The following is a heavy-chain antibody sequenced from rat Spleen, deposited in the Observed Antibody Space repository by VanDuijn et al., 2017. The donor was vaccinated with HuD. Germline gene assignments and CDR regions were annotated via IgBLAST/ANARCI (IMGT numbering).Heavy chain of an antibody. CDR1: GFTFNKYW. Sequence: EVQLVESGGGPVQSGRSLKLSCVASGFTFNKYWMAWIRQAPGQGLEWVASITNSGGNTYYPDSVRGRFTVSRDNAKSTLYLQMNSLRSEDTATYYCTTGTIAAPYWYFDFWGPGTMVTVSS. J-gene: IGHJ1*01. CDR3: TTGTIAAPYWYFDF. D-gene: IGHD1-2*01. CDR2: ITNSGGNT. V-gene: IGHV5-31*01.